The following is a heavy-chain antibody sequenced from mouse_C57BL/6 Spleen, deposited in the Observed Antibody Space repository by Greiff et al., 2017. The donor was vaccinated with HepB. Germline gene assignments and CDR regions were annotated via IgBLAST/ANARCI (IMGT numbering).Heavy chain of an antibody. CDR1: GFNIKDYY. J-gene: IGHJ2*01. Sequence: VQLQQSGAELVKPGASVKLSCTASGFNIKDYYMPWVKQRTEQGLEWIGRIDPEDGETKYAPKFQGRATITAATSSNTAYLPLSRLTSEDTAVYYCARSPYYDYDPVDYFDYWGQGTTLTVSS. CDR3: ARSPYYDYDPVDYFDY. D-gene: IGHD2-4*01. V-gene: IGHV14-2*01. CDR2: IDPEDGET.